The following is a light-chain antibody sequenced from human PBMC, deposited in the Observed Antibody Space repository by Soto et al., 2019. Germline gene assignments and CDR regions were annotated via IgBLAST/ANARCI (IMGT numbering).Light chain of an antibody. J-gene: IGKJ4*01. CDR1: QTVLYSPNNKNY. CDR3: QQYYSTPLT. V-gene: IGKV4-1*01. CDR2: WAS. Sequence: DIVLTQSPDSLTVSLGERATINCKSSQTVLYSPNNKNYLAWYQQKPGQPPKLLIYWASTRESGVPDRFTGSGSATDFTLTITSLQAEDVAVYYCQQYYSTPLTFGGGTKVDIK.